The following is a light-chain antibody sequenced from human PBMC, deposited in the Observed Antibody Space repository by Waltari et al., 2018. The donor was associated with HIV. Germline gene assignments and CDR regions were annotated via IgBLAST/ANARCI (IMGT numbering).Light chain of an antibody. CDR2: EDY. J-gene: IGLJ3*02. V-gene: IGLV6-57*03. Sequence: FMLTQPHSVSESPGKTVTISCTRSSGSIASHYVQSFQQRPGNAPTTILYEDYQRPSGVPDRFSGTIVKSSNSASLTISGVKTEDEADYYCQSFDANNHWVFGGGTRLTVL. CDR1: SGSIASHY. CDR3: QSFDANNHWV.